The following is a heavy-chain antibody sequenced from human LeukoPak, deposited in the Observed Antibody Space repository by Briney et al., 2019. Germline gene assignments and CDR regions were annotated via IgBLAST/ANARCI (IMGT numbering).Heavy chain of an antibody. CDR2: IYYSGST. V-gene: IGHV4-30-4*01. Sequence: SQTLSLTCTVSGVSISSGDYYWSWLRQPPGKGLEWIGYIYYSGSTYYNPSLKSRVTISVDTSKNQFSLKLSSVTAADTAVYYCARLSKEGLDYWGQGTLVTVSS. D-gene: IGHD4-11*01. J-gene: IGHJ4*02. CDR1: GVSISSGDYY. CDR3: ARLSKEGLDY.